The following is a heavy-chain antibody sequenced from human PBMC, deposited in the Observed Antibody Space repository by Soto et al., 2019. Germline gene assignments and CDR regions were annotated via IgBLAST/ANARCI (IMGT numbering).Heavy chain of an antibody. CDR3: TRGANYVVFDY. D-gene: IGHD1-7*01. V-gene: IGHV3-30-3*01. CDR2: ISYDGSNK. Sequence: QVQLVECGGGVVQPGRSLRLSCAASGFTFSSYAMHWVRQAPGKGLEWVAVISYDGSNKYYADSVKGRFTISRDNSKNTLYLQMNSLRAEDTAVYYCTRGANYVVFDYWGQGTLVTVSS. CDR1: GFTFSSYA. J-gene: IGHJ4*02.